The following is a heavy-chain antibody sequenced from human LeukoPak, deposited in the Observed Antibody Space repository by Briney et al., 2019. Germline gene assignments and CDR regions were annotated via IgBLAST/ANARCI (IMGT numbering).Heavy chain of an antibody. V-gene: IGHV1-2*02. D-gene: IGHD4-11*01. CDR1: GYTFTGYY. CDR3: ARGPPVTNYYYYYMDV. Sequence: ASVKVSCKASGYTFTGYYMHWVRQAPGQGLEWMGWINPNSGGTDYAQKFQGRVTMTRDTSISTAYMELSRLRSDDTAVYYCARGPPVTNYYYYYMDVWGKGTTVTVSS. CDR2: INPNSGGT. J-gene: IGHJ6*03.